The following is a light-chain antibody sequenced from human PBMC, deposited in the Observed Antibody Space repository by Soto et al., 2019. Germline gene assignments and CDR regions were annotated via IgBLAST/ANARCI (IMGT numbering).Light chain of an antibody. J-gene: IGLJ3*02. CDR3: QSYDNHLSGPL. Sequence: QSVLTQPPSVSGAPGQTITMSCTGSGSNVGASYDVHWYQVLPGAGPRLLIYKNNNRPSGVPDRFSGSKSGTSASLAITGLRAEDEADYYCQSYDNHLSGPLFGGGTKVTVL. CDR2: KNN. V-gene: IGLV1-40*01. CDR1: GSNVGASYD.